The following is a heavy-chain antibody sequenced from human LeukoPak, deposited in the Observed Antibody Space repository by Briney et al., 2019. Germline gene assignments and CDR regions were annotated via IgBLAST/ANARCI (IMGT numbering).Heavy chain of an antibody. D-gene: IGHD5-24*01. CDR1: GFTFRDYT. J-gene: IGHJ4*02. Sequence: GGSLRLSCAASGFTFRDYTMNWVRQTPGKGLEWVSAINKGGSYMTYADSVKGRFTVSRDNAKNSLNLQMNSLRAEDTAVYYCARDDLTNGYNGNYWGQGTLVTVSS. CDR3: ARDDLTNGYNGNY. V-gene: IGHV3-21*06. CDR2: INKGGSYM.